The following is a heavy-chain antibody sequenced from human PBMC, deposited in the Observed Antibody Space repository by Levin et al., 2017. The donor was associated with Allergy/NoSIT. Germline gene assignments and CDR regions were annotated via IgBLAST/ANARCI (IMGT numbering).Heavy chain of an antibody. CDR1: GFTFSDYF. D-gene: IGHD2-15*01. CDR3: ATRGGGSGSHAFDI. J-gene: IGHJ3*02. Sequence: PGGSLRLSCAASGFTFSDYFMTWIRQSPGKGLEWLSFISSSSSFTNYADSVKGRFTTSRDNAKQSLFLQMNSLRAEDSAVYYCATRGGGSGSHAFDIWGQGTMVTVSS. V-gene: IGHV3-11*03. CDR2: ISSSSSFT.